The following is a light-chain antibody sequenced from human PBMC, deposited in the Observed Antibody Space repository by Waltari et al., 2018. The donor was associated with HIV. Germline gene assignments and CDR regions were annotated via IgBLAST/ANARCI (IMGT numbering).Light chain of an antibody. CDR1: QSVLYSSNNKSY. Sequence: DIDINQSPDSLPVSLRGWAAIKCKYSQSVLYSSNNKSYLTWYQQKPGQPPKLLIYWASTRESGVPDRFNGSGSGTDFTLTISSLQAEDVAVYYCQQYFSTPYTFGQGTKLEIK. CDR2: WAS. CDR3: QQYFSTPYT. J-gene: IGKJ2*01. V-gene: IGKV4-1*01.